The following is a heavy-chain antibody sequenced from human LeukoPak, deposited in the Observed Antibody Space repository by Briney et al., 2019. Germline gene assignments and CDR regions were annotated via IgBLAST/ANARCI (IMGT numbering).Heavy chain of an antibody. CDR1: GFTFSSYD. D-gene: IGHD4-23*01. CDR3: AKKETVVSPGNYFDY. Sequence: PGGSLRLSCAASGFTFSSYDMNWVRQAPGKGLEWVSAISDSGGNTYYADSVKGRFTIFRDNAKNTLYLQMNSLRAEDTAVYYCAKKETVVSPGNYFDYWGQGTLVTASS. V-gene: IGHV3-23*01. J-gene: IGHJ4*02. CDR2: ISDSGGNT.